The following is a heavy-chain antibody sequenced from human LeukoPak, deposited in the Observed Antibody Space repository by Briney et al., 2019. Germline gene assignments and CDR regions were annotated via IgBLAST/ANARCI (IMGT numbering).Heavy chain of an antibody. CDR1: GFTFSSYW. D-gene: IGHD4-11*01. Sequence: GGSLRLSCAASGFTFSSYWMSWVRQAPGKGLEWVANIKQDGSEKYYVDSVKGRFTISRDNAKNSLYLQMNSLRAEDTAVYYCARAQKYSYDAFDIWGQGTMVTVSS. CDR3: ARAQKYSYDAFDI. CDR2: IKQDGSEK. J-gene: IGHJ3*02. V-gene: IGHV3-7*01.